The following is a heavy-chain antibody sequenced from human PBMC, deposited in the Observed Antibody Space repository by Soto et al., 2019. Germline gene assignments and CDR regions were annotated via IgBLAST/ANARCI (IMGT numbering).Heavy chain of an antibody. V-gene: IGHV3-23*01. J-gene: IGHJ4*02. CDR3: ARTDKFTSHSSGWANRFDY. CDR2: LTSGGGS. D-gene: IGHD6-19*01. CDR1: VFTFSNYA. Sequence: EVQLLESGGGLVQRGGALRLFCAASVFTFSNYAMTWVRQAPGKGLEWVSTLTSGGGSYYGDTVRGRFTISRDNSKSTLYLQVNSLRAEDTAVYYCARTDKFTSHSSGWANRFDYWGQGTLVTVSS.